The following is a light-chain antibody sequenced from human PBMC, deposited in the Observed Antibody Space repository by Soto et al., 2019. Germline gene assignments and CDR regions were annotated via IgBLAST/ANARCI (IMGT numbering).Light chain of an antibody. CDR2: GAS. V-gene: IGKV3-20*01. J-gene: IGKJ4*01. CDR1: QSVSSNS. CDR3: QQYGSSPLT. Sequence: EIVLTQSPGTLSLSPGEGDTLSCRASQSVSSNSLAWYQQKPGQAPRLLIYGASTRAIGIPDRFSGSGSGTDITLTINRLEPEDFAVYYCQQYGSSPLTFGGGTKVEIK.